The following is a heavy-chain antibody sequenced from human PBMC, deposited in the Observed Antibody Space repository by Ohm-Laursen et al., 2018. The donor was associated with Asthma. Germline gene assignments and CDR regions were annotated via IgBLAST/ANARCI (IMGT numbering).Heavy chain of an antibody. D-gene: IGHD2-2*01. CDR2: IKPDGSQT. CDR3: ATLSWYASQY. CDR1: GFTFSGSW. V-gene: IGHV3-7*01. Sequence: SLRLSCSASGFTFSGSWMIWVRQAPGKGLQWLSFIKPDGSQTYYADSLEGRFSISRDNSKNSLFLQMSSLIDEDTALYYCATLSWYASQYWGQGTLVTVSS. J-gene: IGHJ4*02.